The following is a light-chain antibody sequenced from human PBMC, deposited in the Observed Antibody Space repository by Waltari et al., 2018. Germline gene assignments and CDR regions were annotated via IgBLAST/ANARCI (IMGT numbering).Light chain of an antibody. CDR2: STN. Sequence: TVVTQEPSLSVSPGGTVTLTCGLNSGSVSTSNYPSWYQQTPGQAPRMAIYSTNTRPSGVPDRFTGSILGNKAALTITGTQADDESDYYCTLYMGSGISVFGSGTKLTVL. CDR3: TLYMGSGISV. V-gene: IGLV8-61*01. J-gene: IGLJ6*01. CDR1: SGSVSTSNY.